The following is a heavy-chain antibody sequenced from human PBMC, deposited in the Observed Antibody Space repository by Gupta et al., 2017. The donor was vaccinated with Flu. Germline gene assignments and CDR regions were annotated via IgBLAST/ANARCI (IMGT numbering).Heavy chain of an antibody. CDR1: GFSFSNYY. V-gene: IGHV3-21*01. CDR3: ARSWDRRDAFDI. CDR2: ISSSSSYI. Sequence: EVQLVESGGGLVKPGGSLRLSCAASGFSFSNYYMNWDRQAPGKGLEWVSSISSSSSYIYYADSVKGRFTISRDNAENSLYLQMNSLRAEDMAVFYCARSWDRRDAFDIWGQGTMVTVSS. J-gene: IGHJ3*02. D-gene: IGHD1-26*01.